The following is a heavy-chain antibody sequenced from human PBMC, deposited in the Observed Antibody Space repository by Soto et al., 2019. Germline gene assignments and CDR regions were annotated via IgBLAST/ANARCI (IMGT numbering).Heavy chain of an antibody. CDR1: GYSISSCYY. CDR3: AIGGWPTGGFFRGNYCHGMDL. Sequence: SETLAIACAVSGYSISSCYYWGWIRQPPWKVLEWIGSIYHSVSTYYKPSLKSRVTISVDTSKNQFSLKLSSVTAADTGVYSCAIGGWPTGGFFRGNYCHGMDLWGQGTTVT. V-gene: IGHV4-38-2*01. J-gene: IGHJ6*02. CDR2: IYHSVST. D-gene: IGHD3-16*01.